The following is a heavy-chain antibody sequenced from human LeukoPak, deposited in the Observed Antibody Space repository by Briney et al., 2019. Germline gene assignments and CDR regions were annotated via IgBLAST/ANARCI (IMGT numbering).Heavy chain of an antibody. D-gene: IGHD6-13*01. J-gene: IGHJ4*02. V-gene: IGHV4-39*07. CDR1: GGSISSSSYY. CDR2: INYSGST. Sequence: SETLSLTCTVSGGSISSSSYYWGWIRQPPGKGLEWNGSINYSGSTYYNPSLKSRVTISVDRSKTQFSLMLSPVTAADTAVYYCARDVSSWLDSWGQGTLVTVSS. CDR3: ARDVSSWLDS.